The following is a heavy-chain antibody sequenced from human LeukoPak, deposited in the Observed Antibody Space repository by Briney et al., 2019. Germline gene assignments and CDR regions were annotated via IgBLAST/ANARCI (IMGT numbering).Heavy chain of an antibody. V-gene: IGHV4-59*08. CDR2: IYYSGST. Sequence: PSETLSLTCTVSGGSISSYYWSWIRQPPGKGLEWIGYIYYSGSTNYNPSLKSRVTISVDTSKNQFSLKLSFVTAADTAVYYCASRAYYDRWDAFDIWGQGTMVTVSP. D-gene: IGHD3-22*01. CDR1: GGSISSYY. CDR3: ASRAYYDRWDAFDI. J-gene: IGHJ3*02.